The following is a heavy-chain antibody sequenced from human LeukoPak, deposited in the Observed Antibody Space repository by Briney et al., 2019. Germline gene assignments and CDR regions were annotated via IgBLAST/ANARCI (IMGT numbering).Heavy chain of an antibody. V-gene: IGHV3-7*01. CDR3: ARGLYGSGSYLRN. CDR2: IKQDGSEK. J-gene: IGHJ4*02. D-gene: IGHD3-10*01. CDR1: GFTFSSYW. Sequence: QPGGSLRLSCAASGFTFSSYWMSWVRQAPGKGLEWVANIKQDGSEKYYVDSVKGRFTISRDNAKNSLYLQMNSLRAEDTAVYYCARGLYGSGSYLRNWGQGTLVTVSS.